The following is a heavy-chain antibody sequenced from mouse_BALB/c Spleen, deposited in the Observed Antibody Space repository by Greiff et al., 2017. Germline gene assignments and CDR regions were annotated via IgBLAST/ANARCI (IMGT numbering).Heavy chain of an antibody. V-gene: IGHV1S81*02. J-gene: IGHJ1*01. D-gene: IGHD1-1*01. CDR1: GYTFTSYY. CDR2: INPSNGGT. CDR3: TRRDYGSIYWYFDV. Sequence: QVQLKESGAELVKPGASVKLSCKASGYTFTSYYMYWVKQRPGQGLEWIGEINPSNGGTNFNEKFKSKATLTVDKSSSTAYMQLSSLTSEDSAVYYCTRRDYGSIYWYFDVWGAGTTVTVSS.